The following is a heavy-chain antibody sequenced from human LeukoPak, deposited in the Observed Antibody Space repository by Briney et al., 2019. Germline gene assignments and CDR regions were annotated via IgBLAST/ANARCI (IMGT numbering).Heavy chain of an antibody. D-gene: IGHD3-22*01. J-gene: IGHJ5*02. V-gene: IGHV1-69*05. Sequence: GASVKVSCKASGGTFSSYAISWVRQAPGQGLEWMGRIIPIFGTANYAQKFQGRVTITTDESTSTAYMELSSLRPEDTAVYYCARGAYDSSGYYPYNWFDPWGQGTLVTVSS. CDR1: GGTFSSYA. CDR3: ARGAYDSSGYYPYNWFDP. CDR2: IIPIFGTA.